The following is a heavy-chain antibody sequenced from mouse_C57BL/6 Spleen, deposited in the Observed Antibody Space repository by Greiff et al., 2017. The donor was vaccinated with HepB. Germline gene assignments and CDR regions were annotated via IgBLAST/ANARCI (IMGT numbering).Heavy chain of an antibody. D-gene: IGHD2-1*01. V-gene: IGHV1-82*01. J-gene: IGHJ4*01. CDR1: GYAFSSSW. CDR3: ARGGIYYGNAMDY. Sequence: QVQLQQSGPELVKPGASVKISCKASGYAFSSSWMNWVKQRPGKGLEWIGRIYPGDGDTNYNGKFKGKATLTADKSSSTAYMQLSSLTSEDSAVYFCARGGIYYGNAMDYWGQGTSVTVSS. CDR2: IYPGDGDT.